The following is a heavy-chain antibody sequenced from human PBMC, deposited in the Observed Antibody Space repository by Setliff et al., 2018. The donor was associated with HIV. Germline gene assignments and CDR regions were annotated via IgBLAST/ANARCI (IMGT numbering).Heavy chain of an antibody. CDR3: ARDSTFTMIGTGGAFDI. D-gene: IGHD3-22*01. Sequence: SETLSLTCTVSGGSLSAYYWSWIRQPPGKGLEWIGYINYSGTTNYNPSLKSRVTISADTSKNQFSLKLTSVTAADTAVYYCARDSTFTMIGTGGAFDIWGQGTTVT. CDR1: GGSLSAYY. CDR2: INYSGTT. J-gene: IGHJ3*02. V-gene: IGHV4-59*01.